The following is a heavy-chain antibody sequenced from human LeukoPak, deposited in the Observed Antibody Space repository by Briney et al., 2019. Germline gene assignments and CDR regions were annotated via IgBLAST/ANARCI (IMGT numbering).Heavy chain of an antibody. CDR1: GYRFTSYW. Sequence: GESLKISCKGSGYRFTSYWIGWVRPMPGKGLEWMVIIYPGDSDTRYSPSFQGQVTISADKSISTAYLQWSSLKASDTAMYYCARPGLAYYYDSSGYYPFDYWGQGTLVTVSS. V-gene: IGHV5-51*01. D-gene: IGHD3-22*01. CDR3: ARPGLAYYYDSSGYYPFDY. CDR2: IYPGDSDT. J-gene: IGHJ4*02.